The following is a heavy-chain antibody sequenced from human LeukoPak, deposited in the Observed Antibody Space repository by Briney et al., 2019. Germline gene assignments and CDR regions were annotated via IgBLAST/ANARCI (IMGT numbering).Heavy chain of an antibody. CDR3: AGEERQNPYAVVA. CDR1: GYTFTSYA. J-gene: IGHJ5*02. Sequence: SVKVSCKASGYTFTSYAISWVRQAPGQGLEWMGGIIPIFGTANYAQKFQGRVTITADESTSTAYMELSSLRSEDTAVYYCAGEERQNPYAVVAWGQGTLVTVSS. D-gene: IGHD2-15*01. CDR2: IIPIFGTA. V-gene: IGHV1-69*13.